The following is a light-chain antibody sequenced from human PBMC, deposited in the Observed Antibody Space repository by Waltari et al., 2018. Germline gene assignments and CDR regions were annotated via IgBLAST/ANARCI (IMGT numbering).Light chain of an antibody. CDR3: NSRDSNNNRVF. CDR1: SLRRYY. CDR2: GKN. J-gene: IGLJ2*01. V-gene: IGLV3-19*01. Sequence: SSELTQDPAVSVALGQTVSITCQGDSLRRYYAHWYQQKPRQAPLLVIYGKNSRPSGIPDRFSGSSSGNTASLTITGAQAEDEADYYCNSRDSNNNRVFFGGGTKLTVL.